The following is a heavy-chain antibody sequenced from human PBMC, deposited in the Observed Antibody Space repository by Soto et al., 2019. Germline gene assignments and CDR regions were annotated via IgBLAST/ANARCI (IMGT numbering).Heavy chain of an antibody. Sequence: PSETLSLTCAVSGGSIRSNNRWSWVRQPPGKGLEWIGEIFHSGSTNYNPSLKTRVTISVDKSKNQFSLKLSSVTAADTAVYYCARSPIVSSAYCGGDCYTMFDYWGQGTLVTVSS. CDR2: IFHSGST. CDR1: GGSIRSNNR. J-gene: IGHJ4*02. V-gene: IGHV4-4*02. D-gene: IGHD2-21*02. CDR3: ARSPIVSSAYCGGDCYTMFDY.